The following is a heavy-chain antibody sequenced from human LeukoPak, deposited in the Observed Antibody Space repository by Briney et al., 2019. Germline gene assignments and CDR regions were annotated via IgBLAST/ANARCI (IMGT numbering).Heavy chain of an antibody. V-gene: IGHV4-38-2*02. CDR1: GYSISSGYY. CDR3: ARGPHCSGGSCYFAQLHNWFDP. CDR2: IYHSGST. J-gene: IGHJ5*02. D-gene: IGHD2-15*01. Sequence: TSETLSLTCTVSGYSISSGYYWGWIRQPPGKGLEWIGSIYHSGSTYYNPSLKSRVTISVDTSKNQFSLKLSSVTAADTAVYYCARGPHCSGGSCYFAQLHNWFDPWGQGTLVTVSS.